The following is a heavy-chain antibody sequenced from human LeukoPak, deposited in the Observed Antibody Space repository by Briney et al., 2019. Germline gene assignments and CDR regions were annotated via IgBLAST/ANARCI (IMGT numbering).Heavy chain of an antibody. Sequence: SETLSLTCTVSGGSISSYYWSWIRQPPGKGLEWIGYVYYSGSTNYNPSLRSRVTISVDTSKNQFSLKLTSVTAADTAVYYCARRLAVTGGYYFDYWGPGTLVTVSS. CDR3: ARRLAVTGGYYFDY. CDR2: VYYSGST. V-gene: IGHV4-59*08. J-gene: IGHJ4*02. CDR1: GGSISSYY. D-gene: IGHD6-19*01.